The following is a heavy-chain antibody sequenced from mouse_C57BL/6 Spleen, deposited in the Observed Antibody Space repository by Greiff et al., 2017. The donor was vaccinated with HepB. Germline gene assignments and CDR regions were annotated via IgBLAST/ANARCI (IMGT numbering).Heavy chain of an antibody. CDR1: GYAFTNYL. V-gene: IGHV1-54*01. D-gene: IGHD1-1*01. Sequence: VQLQQSGAELVRPGTSVKVSCKASGYAFTNYLIEWVKQRPGQGLEWIGVINPGSGGTNYNEKFKGKAILTADISSSTAYMQLSSLTSEDSAVYFCARDITTVVARGTDYFDYWGQGTTLTVSS. CDR2: INPGSGGT. CDR3: ARDITTVVARGTDYFDY. J-gene: IGHJ2*01.